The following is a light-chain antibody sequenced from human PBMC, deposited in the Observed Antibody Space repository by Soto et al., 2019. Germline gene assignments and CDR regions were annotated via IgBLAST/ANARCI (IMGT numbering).Light chain of an antibody. CDR1: QSVSSK. V-gene: IGKV3-15*01. CDR3: QQYNNWPRT. J-gene: IGKJ1*01. CDR2: GAS. Sequence: EIVMTQSPATLSVSPGERATLFCGASQSVSSKLAWYQQKPGQAPRLLIYGASTRATGIPARFSGSGSGTEFTLTISSLQSEDFAVYYCQQYNNWPRTFGQGAKVEI.